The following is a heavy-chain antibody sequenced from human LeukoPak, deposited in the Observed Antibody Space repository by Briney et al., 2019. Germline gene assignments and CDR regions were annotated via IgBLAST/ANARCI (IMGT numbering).Heavy chain of an antibody. CDR1: GCSISSYY. J-gene: IGHJ4*02. CDR3: AREEVGGLDY. V-gene: IGHV4-59*01. Sequence: PSETLSLTCTVSGCSISSYYGSWIRQPPGKGLEWIGYIYYSGSTNYNASLKSRVAISVDTSKNQFSLKLSSVTAADTAVYYCAREEVGGLDYWGQGTLVTVSS. D-gene: IGHD3-16*01. CDR2: IYYSGST.